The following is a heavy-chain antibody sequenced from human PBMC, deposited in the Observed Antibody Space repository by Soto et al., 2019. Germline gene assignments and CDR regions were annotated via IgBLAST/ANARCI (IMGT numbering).Heavy chain of an antibody. CDR2: ISYDGSNK. CDR3: AKDTAYYYDSTGDYGMDV. CDR1: GFTFSSYG. J-gene: IGHJ6*02. Sequence: QVQLVESGGGVVQPGRSLRLSCAVSGFTFSSYGMHWVGQAPGKGLEWVAVISYDGSNKYYADSVKGRFTISRDNYKNTLYLQMTSLRAEDTAVYYCAKDTAYYYDSTGDYGMDVWGQGTTVTVSS. D-gene: IGHD3-22*01. V-gene: IGHV3-30*18.